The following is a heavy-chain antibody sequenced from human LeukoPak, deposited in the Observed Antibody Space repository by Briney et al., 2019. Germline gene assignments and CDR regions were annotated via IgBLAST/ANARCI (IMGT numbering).Heavy chain of an antibody. V-gene: IGHV3-23*01. Sequence: KTGGSLRLSCAASGFTFSFYAMSWVRQAPGKGLEWVSAISGSADSTYYADSVRGRFTISRDNSRNTLYLQMNSLRAEDTAVYYCAKSFYYESSGHPRGPDYWGQGTLVTVSS. CDR3: AKSFYYESSGHPRGPDY. J-gene: IGHJ4*02. CDR2: ISGSADST. CDR1: GFTFSFYA. D-gene: IGHD3-22*01.